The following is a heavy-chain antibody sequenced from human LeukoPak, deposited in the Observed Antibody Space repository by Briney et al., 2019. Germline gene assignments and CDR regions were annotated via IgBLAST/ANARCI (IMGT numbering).Heavy chain of an antibody. V-gene: IGHV4-38-2*02. CDR1: GYSISSGYY. CDR2: IYHSGST. D-gene: IGHD3-10*01. J-gene: IGHJ4*02. Sequence: KPSETLSLTCTVSGYSISSGYYWGWIRQPPGKGLEWIGSIYHSGSTYYNPSLKSRVTISVDTSKNQFSLKLSSVTAADTAVYYCARINPGGYSFDYWGQGTLVTVSS. CDR3: ARINPGGYSFDY.